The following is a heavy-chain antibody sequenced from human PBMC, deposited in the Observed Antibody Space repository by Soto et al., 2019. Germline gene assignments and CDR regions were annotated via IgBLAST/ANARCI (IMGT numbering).Heavy chain of an antibody. CDR1: GYSFTSYA. Sequence: ASVKVSCKASGYSFTSYAMHWVRQAPGQRLEWMGWINTGNGNTKYSQKFQGRVTITRDTFASTAYMELSSLRSEDTAVYYCASLCGGSCYESDFRGQGTTVTVSS. V-gene: IGHV1-3*04. CDR2: INTGNGNT. J-gene: IGHJ6*02. D-gene: IGHD2-15*01. CDR3: ASLCGGSCYESDF.